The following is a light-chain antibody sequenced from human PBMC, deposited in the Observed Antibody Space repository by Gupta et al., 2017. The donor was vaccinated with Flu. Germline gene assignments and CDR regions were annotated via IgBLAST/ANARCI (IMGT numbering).Light chain of an antibody. CDR3: QQEGSSPRT. J-gene: IGKJ2*01. CDR2: GAS. V-gene: IGKV3-20*01. CDR1: QSVSSSY. Sequence: EIVLTQSPGTLYLSPGERATRSCRASQSVSSSYLAWYQQKPGQAPRLLIYGASSRATGIPDRFSGSGSGTXFTLTIXRREPEDFAVYYCQQEGSSPRTFGXGTKLEIK.